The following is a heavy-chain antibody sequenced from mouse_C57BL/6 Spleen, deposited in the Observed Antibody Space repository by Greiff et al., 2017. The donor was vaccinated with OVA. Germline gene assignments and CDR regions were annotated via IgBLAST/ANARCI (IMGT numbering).Heavy chain of an antibody. CDR3: ARFPDYDGGFAY. V-gene: IGHV1-64*01. CDR1: GYTFTSYW. J-gene: IGHJ3*01. Sequence: VQLQQPGAELVKPGASVKLSCKASGYTFTSYWMHWVKQRPGQGLEWIGMIHPNSGSTNYNEKFKSKATLTVDKSSSTAYMQLSSLTSEDSAVYYCARFPDYDGGFAYWGQGTLVTVSA. CDR2: IHPNSGST. D-gene: IGHD2-4*01.